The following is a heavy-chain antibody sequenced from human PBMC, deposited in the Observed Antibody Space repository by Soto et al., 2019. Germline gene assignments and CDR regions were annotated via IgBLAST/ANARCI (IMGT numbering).Heavy chain of an antibody. D-gene: IGHD2-15*01. CDR1: GFSLSTSGVG. J-gene: IGHJ4*02. CDR3: AHSTGKYCSGGSCYPGVYYY. CDR2: IYWDDDK. Sequence: QITLKESGPTLVKPTQTLTLTCTFSGFSLSTSGVGVGWIRQPPGKALEWLALIYWDDDKRYSPSLKSRLPITKVTSKYLLVLTMTNMDPVDTATYYCAHSTGKYCSGGSCYPGVYYYCGQGTLVTVSS. V-gene: IGHV2-5*02.